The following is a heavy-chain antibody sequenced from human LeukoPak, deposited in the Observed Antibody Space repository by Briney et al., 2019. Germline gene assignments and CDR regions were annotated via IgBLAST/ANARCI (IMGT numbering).Heavy chain of an antibody. Sequence: ASVKVSCKASGYTFTSYDINWVRQATGQGLEWMGLMNPNSGNTGYAQKFQGRVTMTRNTSITTAYMELSSLRSEDTAVYYCGRGVDMWIQLSLDYWGQGTLVTVSS. CDR1: GYTFTSYD. V-gene: IGHV1-8*01. J-gene: IGHJ4*02. CDR2: MNPNSGNT. D-gene: IGHD5-18*01. CDR3: GRGVDMWIQLSLDY.